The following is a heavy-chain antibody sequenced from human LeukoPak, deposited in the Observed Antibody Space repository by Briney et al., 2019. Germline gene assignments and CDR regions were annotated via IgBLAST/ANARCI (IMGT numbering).Heavy chain of an antibody. Sequence: GASVKVSCKVSGYTLTELSMHWVRQAPGKGLEWMGGFDPEDGETIYAQKFQGRVTMTEDTSTDTAYMELSSLRSEDTAVYYCATDPMIGKQLVHSFDPWGQGTLVTVSS. CDR2: FDPEDGET. V-gene: IGHV1-24*01. D-gene: IGHD6-13*01. CDR1: GYTLTELS. J-gene: IGHJ5*02. CDR3: ATDPMIGKQLVHSFDP.